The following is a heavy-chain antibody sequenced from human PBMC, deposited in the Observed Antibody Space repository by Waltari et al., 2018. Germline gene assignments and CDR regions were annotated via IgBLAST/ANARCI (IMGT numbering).Heavy chain of an antibody. V-gene: IGHV4-34*01. Sequence: QVRLQQWGTGLLKPSETLSLTCAVYGESFSGLYWSWIRQPPGRGLEWIGEIYHDGSTDYNPSVKGRVTMAVDTSKNQFSLNLRSVTAADTAVYYCARAPFGGYDYVGGTYRYFYYYMDVWGKGTTVAVSS. CDR2: IYHDGST. CDR1: GESFSGLY. CDR3: ARAPFGGYDYVGGTYRYFYYYMDV. J-gene: IGHJ6*03. D-gene: IGHD3-16*02.